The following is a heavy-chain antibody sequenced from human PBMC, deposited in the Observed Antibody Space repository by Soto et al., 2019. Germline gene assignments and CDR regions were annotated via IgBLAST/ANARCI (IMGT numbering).Heavy chain of an antibody. Sequence: EVQLVESGGGLVQPGGSLRLSCVASGFAASGHYMNWVRQSPDQGLEWVSVIYSGRSTYYVDSVKGRFTISRDDSKNTLYLQMGSLRSEDTAVYYCARANDFNAFDMWGRGAVVTVSS. CDR3: ARANDFNAFDM. CDR2: IYSGRST. CDR1: GFAASGHY. J-gene: IGHJ3*02. D-gene: IGHD2-21*02. V-gene: IGHV3-53*04.